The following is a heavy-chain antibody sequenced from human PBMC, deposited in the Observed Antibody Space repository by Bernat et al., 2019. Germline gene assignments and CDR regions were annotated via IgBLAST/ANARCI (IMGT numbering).Heavy chain of an antibody. CDR1: GFTVSSNY. CDR3: ARDSSPPNYYGSGSYKAFDI. Sequence: EVQLVETGGGLIQPGGSLRLSCAASGFTVSSNYMSWVRQAPGKGLEWVSVIYSGGSTYYADSVKGRFTISRDNSKNTLYLQMNSLRAEYTAVYYCARDSSPPNYYGSGSYKAFDIWGQGTMVTVSS. D-gene: IGHD3-10*01. J-gene: IGHJ3*02. CDR2: IYSGGST. V-gene: IGHV3-53*05.